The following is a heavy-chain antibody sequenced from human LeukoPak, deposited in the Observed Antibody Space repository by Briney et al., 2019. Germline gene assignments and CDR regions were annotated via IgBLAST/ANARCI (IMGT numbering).Heavy chain of an antibody. CDR3: ATDQEIAAAGYYYYGMDV. CDR1: GDSVSSNSAA. D-gene: IGHD6-13*01. CDR2: TYYRSKWYN. V-gene: IGHV6-1*01. Sequence: SQTLSLTCAISGDSVSSNSAAWNWIRQSPSRGLEWLGRTYYRSKWYNDYAVSVKSRITINPDTSKNQFSLQLNSVTPEDTAVYYCATDQEIAAAGYYYYGMDVWGQGTTVTVSS. J-gene: IGHJ6*02.